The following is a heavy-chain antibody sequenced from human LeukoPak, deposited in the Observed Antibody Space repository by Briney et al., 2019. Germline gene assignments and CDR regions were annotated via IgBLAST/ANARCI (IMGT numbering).Heavy chain of an antibody. CDR1: GGSISSGNYY. V-gene: IGHV4-39*07. CDR3: ARVAAGSTENWFDP. J-gene: IGHJ5*02. D-gene: IGHD1-1*01. CDR2: VYHTGNT. Sequence: SETLSLTCTVSGGSISSGNYYWSWIRQPPGKGLEWIGEVYHTGNTNYNPSLKSRVTISGDTSNNQLSLRLTSVTAADTAVYYCARVAAGSTENWFDPWGQGTLVTVSS.